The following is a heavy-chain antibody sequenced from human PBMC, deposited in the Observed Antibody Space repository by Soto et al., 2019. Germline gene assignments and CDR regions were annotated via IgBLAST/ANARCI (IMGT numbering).Heavy chain of an antibody. CDR2: IIPIIDTT. Sequence: QVQLVQSGAEVKKPGSSVKVSCKASGGNFNNYAISWVRQAPAQGLQWMGGIIPIIDTTHYAQKLQGRVTVRADRGRTTVYMEVTGRTCDDSATYACAREPRDREAGRLGGQGTVVTVSS. CDR1: GGNFNNYA. CDR3: AREPRDREAGRL. D-gene: IGHD3-10*01. V-gene: IGHV1-69*06. J-gene: IGHJ3*01.